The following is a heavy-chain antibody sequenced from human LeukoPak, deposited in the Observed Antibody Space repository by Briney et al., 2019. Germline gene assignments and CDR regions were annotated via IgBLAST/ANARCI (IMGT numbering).Heavy chain of an antibody. CDR3: ARADDFWSGADY. J-gene: IGHJ4*02. CDR1: GLTVSSNY. CDR2: IYSGGST. Sequence: GGSLRLSCAASGLTVSSNYMSWVRQAPGKGLEWVSVIYSGGSTYYADSVKGRFTISRDNSKNTLYLQMNSLRAEDTAVYYCARADDFWSGADYWGQGTLVTVSS. D-gene: IGHD3-3*01. V-gene: IGHV3-53*01.